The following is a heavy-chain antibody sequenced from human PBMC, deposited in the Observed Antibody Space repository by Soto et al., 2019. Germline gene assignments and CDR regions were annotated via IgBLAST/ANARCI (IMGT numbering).Heavy chain of an antibody. D-gene: IGHD2-21*02. J-gene: IGHJ5*02. Sequence: SETLSLTCTVSVGSIISYYWSWIRQPPGKGLEWIGYIYYSGSTNYNPSLKSRVTISVDTSKNQFSLKLSSVTAADTAVYYCARASCGGDCYPTFDPWGQGTLVTVSS. CDR2: IYYSGST. V-gene: IGHV4-59*01. CDR3: ARASCGGDCYPTFDP. CDR1: VGSIISYY.